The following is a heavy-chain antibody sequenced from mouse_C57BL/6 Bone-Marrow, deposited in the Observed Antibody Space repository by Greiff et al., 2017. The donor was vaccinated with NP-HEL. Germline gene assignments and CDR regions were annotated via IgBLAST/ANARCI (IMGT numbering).Heavy chain of an antibody. J-gene: IGHJ4*01. CDR2: IYPGSGST. CDR1: GYTFTSYW. D-gene: IGHD1-1*01. V-gene: IGHV1-55*01. CDR3: ARGIYYYGSFYAMDY. Sequence: QVQLQQPGSPLVKPGASVKMSCKASGYTFTSYWITWVKQRPGQGLEWIGDIYPGSGSTIYNEKFKSKATLTVDTSSSTAYMQLSSLTSEDSAVYYCARGIYYYGSFYAMDYWGQGTSVTVSS.